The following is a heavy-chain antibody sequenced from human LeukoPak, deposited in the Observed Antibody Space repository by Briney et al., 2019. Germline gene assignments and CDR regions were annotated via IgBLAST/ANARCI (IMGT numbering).Heavy chain of an antibody. V-gene: IGHV4-34*01. Sequence: SETLSLTCAVYGGSFSGYYWSWIRQPPGKGLEWIGEIDHSGSTNYNPSLKSRVTISVDTSKNQFSLKLSSVTAADTAVYYCARGRPYSSSSYYYYYYMDVWGKGTTVTVSS. CDR1: GGSFSGYY. D-gene: IGHD6-6*01. CDR2: IDHSGST. CDR3: ARGRPYSSSSYYYYYYMDV. J-gene: IGHJ6*03.